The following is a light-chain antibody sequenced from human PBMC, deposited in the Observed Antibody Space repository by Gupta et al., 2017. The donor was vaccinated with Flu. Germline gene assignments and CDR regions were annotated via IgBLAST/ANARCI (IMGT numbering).Light chain of an antibody. V-gene: IGLV1-47*01. CDR3: ISWDASLSGYV. CDR1: NSNLGSDL. Sequence: SNSNLGSDLLHWYQQLPATAPKLLIYLNNQRPSGGPARFSGSKSGTSASLTIRGLRSADEADYYCISWDASLSGYVFGTGTKVTVL. J-gene: IGLJ1*01. CDR2: LNN.